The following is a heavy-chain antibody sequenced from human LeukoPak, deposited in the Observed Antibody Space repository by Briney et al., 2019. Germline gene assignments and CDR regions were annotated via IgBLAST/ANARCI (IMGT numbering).Heavy chain of an antibody. D-gene: IGHD5-12*01. J-gene: IGHJ6*03. Sequence: ASVKVSCKASGNTFTNYDVNWVRQATGQGLEWMGWMNPNSGNTGYAQKFQSRVTITRNTSINTAYMELSSLRSEDTAVYYCARVGYSGYDLDYYYYMDVWGKGTTVTVSS. CDR3: ARVGYSGYDLDYYYYMDV. CDR1: GNTFTNYD. CDR2: MNPNSGNT. V-gene: IGHV1-8*03.